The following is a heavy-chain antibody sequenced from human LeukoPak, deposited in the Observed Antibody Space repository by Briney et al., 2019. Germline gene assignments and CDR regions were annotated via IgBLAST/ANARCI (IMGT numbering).Heavy chain of an antibody. D-gene: IGHD3-22*01. CDR1: GFTFSSYG. CDR2: TWYDGSNK. CDR3: AKYDSSGYTPYDAFDI. Sequence: GGSLRLSCAASGFTFSSYGMHWVRQAPGKGLEWVAVTWYDGSNKYYADSVKGRFTISRDNSKNTLYLQMNSLRAEDTAVYYCAKYDSSGYTPYDAFDIWGQGTMVTVSS. J-gene: IGHJ3*02. V-gene: IGHV3-33*06.